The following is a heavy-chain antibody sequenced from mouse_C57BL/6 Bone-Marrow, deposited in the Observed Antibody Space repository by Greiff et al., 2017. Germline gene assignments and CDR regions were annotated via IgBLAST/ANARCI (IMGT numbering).Heavy chain of an antibody. CDR2: ILPGSGST. J-gene: IGHJ2*01. Sequence: QVQLQQSGAELMKPGASVKLSCKATGYTFTGYWIEWVKQRPGHGLEWIGEILPGSGSTNYNEKFKGKATLTADTSSNTAYMQLSSLTTEDSAIYYCARFGTVVPFDYWGQGTTLTVSS. D-gene: IGHD1-1*01. CDR3: ARFGTVVPFDY. V-gene: IGHV1-9*01. CDR1: GYTFTGYW.